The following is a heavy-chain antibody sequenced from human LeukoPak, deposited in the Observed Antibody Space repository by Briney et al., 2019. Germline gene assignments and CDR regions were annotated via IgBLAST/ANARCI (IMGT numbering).Heavy chain of an antibody. J-gene: IGHJ3*02. Sequence: SETLSLTCTVSGGSISIYYWSWIRQPPGEGLEWIGYIYDSGSTNYNPSLKSRVTLSVDTSKNQFSLKLSSVTAADTAVYFCARGPYSYDSSGAFDIWGQGTMVTVSS. D-gene: IGHD3-22*01. CDR1: GGSISIYY. CDR2: IYDSGST. V-gene: IGHV4-59*08. CDR3: ARGPYSYDSSGAFDI.